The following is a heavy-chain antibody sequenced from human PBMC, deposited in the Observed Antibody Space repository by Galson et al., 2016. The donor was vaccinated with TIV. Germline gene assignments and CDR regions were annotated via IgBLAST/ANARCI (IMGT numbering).Heavy chain of an antibody. CDR2: TNPDSGSR. CDR3: ATGHSGGGNFYYYYMNV. V-gene: IGHV1-8*01. CDR1: RYTLTSYD. Sequence: SVKVSCKSSRYTLTSYDFHWVRQATGQGLEWMGWTNPDSGSRGYAQRFQGRLTMTRNISTSTVYMELNGLTYEDAAVYYCATGHSGGGNFYYYYMNVWGTGTTVTVSS. D-gene: IGHD2-15*01. J-gene: IGHJ6*03.